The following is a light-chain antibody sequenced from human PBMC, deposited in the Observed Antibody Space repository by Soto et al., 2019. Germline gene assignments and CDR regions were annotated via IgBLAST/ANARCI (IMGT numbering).Light chain of an antibody. Sequence: QSALTQPASVSGSPGQSITISCTGTSSDVGGYNYVSWYQQHPGKAPILMIYEVSNRPSGVSNRFSGSMSGNTASLTISGLQAEDEADYYSSSYTSSRTLDVFGTGTKLTVL. V-gene: IGLV2-14*01. J-gene: IGLJ1*01. CDR1: SSDVGGYNY. CDR2: EVS. CDR3: SSYTSSRTLDV.